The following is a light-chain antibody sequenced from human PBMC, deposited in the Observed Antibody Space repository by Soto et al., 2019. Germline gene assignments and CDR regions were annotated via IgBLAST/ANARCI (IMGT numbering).Light chain of an antibody. V-gene: IGLV3-21*04. Sequence: SYELTQPPSVSVAPGKTARISCERNNIGTKSVHWYQQKPGQAPVLVIYYDSARPSGIPERFSGSNAGNTATLTISTVEAGDEADYYCQVWDRSSDHRVVFCGGTQLTVL. J-gene: IGLJ2*01. CDR1: NIGTKS. CDR3: QVWDRSSDHRVV. CDR2: YDS.